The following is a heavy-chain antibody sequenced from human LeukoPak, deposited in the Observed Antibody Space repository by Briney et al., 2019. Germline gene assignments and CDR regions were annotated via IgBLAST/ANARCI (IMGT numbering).Heavy chain of an antibody. D-gene: IGHD3-3*01. V-gene: IGHV3-43*01. Sequence: GGSLRLSCAASGFTFDDYTMHWVRQAPGKGLEWVSLISWDGGSTYYADSVKGRFTISRDNSKNSLYLQMNSLRAEDAALYYCAKADDFWSGYYDYWGQGTLVTVSS. CDR1: GFTFDDYT. CDR3: AKADDFWSGYYDY. CDR2: ISWDGGST. J-gene: IGHJ4*02.